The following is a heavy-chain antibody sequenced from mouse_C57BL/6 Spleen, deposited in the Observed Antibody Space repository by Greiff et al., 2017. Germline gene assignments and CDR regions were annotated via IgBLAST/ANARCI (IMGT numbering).Heavy chain of an antibody. Sequence: EVQLQESGAELVRPGASVKLSCTASGFNIKDDYMHWVKQRPEQGLEWIGWIDPENGDTEYASKFQGKATITADTSSNTAYLQLSSLTSEDTAVYYCTTSAWSGDYWGQGTTLTVSS. CDR3: TTSAWSGDY. J-gene: IGHJ2*01. D-gene: IGHD3-1*01. CDR2: IDPENGDT. V-gene: IGHV14-4*01. CDR1: GFNIKDDY.